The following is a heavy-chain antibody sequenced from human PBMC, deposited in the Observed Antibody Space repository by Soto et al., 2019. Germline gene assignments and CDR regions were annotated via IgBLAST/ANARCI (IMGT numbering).Heavy chain of an antibody. V-gene: IGHV4-39*01. CDR2: IYYSGST. D-gene: IGHD3-16*01. J-gene: IGHJ4*02. CDR3: ARLGGRALMSYFDY. Sequence: QLQLQESGPGLVKPSETLSLTCTVSGGSISSSSYYWGWIRQPPGKGLEWIGSIYYSGSTYYNPSLKSRVTISVDTSKNQFSLKLSSVTAADTAVYYCARLGGRALMSYFDYWGQGTLVTVSS. CDR1: GGSISSSSYY.